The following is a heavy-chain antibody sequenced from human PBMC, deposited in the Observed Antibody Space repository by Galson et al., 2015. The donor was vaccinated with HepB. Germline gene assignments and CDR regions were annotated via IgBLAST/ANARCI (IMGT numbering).Heavy chain of an antibody. D-gene: IGHD4-17*01. CDR2: ITPIFGTA. Sequence: SVKVSCKASGGTFSTYTISWVRQAPGQGLEWMGGITPIFGTANYAQKFQGRVTITADTSTSTAYMELRSLRSDDTAVYYCARDLGGDYVPPFDYWGQGTLVTVSS. CDR3: ARDLGGDYVPPFDY. V-gene: IGHV1-69*06. J-gene: IGHJ4*02. CDR1: GGTFSTYT.